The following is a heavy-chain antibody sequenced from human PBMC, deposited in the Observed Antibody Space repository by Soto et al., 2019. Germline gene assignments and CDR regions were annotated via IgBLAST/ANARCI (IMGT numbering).Heavy chain of an antibody. CDR3: TRGYSGYDYYYYGMDV. CDR2: IRSKANSYAT. J-gene: IGHJ6*02. Sequence: WGSLRLSCAASGVTFSGSAMHWVRQASGKGLEWVGRIRSKANSYATAYAASVKGRFTISRDDSKNTAYLQMNSLKTEDTAVYYCTRGYSGYDYYYYGMDVWGQGTTVTVSS. V-gene: IGHV3-73*01. CDR1: GVTFSGSA. D-gene: IGHD5-12*01.